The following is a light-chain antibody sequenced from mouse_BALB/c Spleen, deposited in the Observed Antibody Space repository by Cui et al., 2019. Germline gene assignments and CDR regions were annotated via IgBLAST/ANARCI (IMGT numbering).Light chain of an antibody. Sequence: EHVLTQSPAIMSASPGEKVTMTCRASSSVSSSYLHWYQQKSGASPKLWIYSTSNLASGVPARFSGSGSGTSYSLTISSVEAEDAATYYCQQYSGYRWTFGGGTKLEIK. CDR3: QQYSGYRWT. J-gene: IGKJ1*01. CDR2: STS. V-gene: IGKV4-57-1*01. CDR1: SSVSSSY.